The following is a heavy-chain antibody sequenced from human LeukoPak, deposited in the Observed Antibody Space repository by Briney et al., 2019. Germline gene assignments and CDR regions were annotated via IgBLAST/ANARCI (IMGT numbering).Heavy chain of an antibody. J-gene: IGHJ1*01. CDR2: ISSSSSTI. CDR3: AREGRRYFQH. V-gene: IGHV3-48*01. CDR1: GFTFSSYS. Sequence: PPGGSLRLSCAASGFTFSSYSMNWVRQAPGKGLEWVSYISSSSSTIYYADSVKGRFTISRDNAKNSLYLQMNSLRAEDTAVYYCAREGRRYFQHWGQGTLVTVSS.